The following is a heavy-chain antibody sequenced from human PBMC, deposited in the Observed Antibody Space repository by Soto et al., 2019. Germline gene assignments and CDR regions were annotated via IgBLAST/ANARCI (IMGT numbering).Heavy chain of an antibody. D-gene: IGHD6-13*01. CDR2: ISGSGGST. V-gene: IGHV3-23*01. J-gene: IGHJ4*02. Sequence: GGSLRLSCAASGFTFSSYAMSWFRQAPGKGLEWVSAISGSGGSTYYADSVKGRFTISRDNSKNTLYLQMNSLRAEDTAVYYCANPSSSWNPDYYFDYWGQGTLVTVSS. CDR3: ANPSSSWNPDYYFDY. CDR1: GFTFSSYA.